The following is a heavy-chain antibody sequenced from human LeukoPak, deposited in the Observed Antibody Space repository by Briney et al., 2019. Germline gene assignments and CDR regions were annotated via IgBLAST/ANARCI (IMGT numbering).Heavy chain of an antibody. CDR3: ARADFVKWWFDP. V-gene: IGHV3-66*02. CDR1: GFTVSSYY. Sequence: GGSLRLSCAASGFTVSSYYMSWVRQAPGKGLEWVSVIYSGGSTYYADSVKGRFTISRDNSKNTLYLQMNSLRAEDTAVYYCARADFVKWWFDPWGQGTLVTVSS. CDR2: IYSGGST. J-gene: IGHJ5*02. D-gene: IGHD1-26*01.